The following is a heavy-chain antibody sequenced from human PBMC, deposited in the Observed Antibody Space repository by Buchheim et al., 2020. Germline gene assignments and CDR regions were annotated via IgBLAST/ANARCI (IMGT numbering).Heavy chain of an antibody. Sequence: EVLLVESGGGVIQPGGSLRLSCVASGLIFSKYRMHWVRQVPGRGPEWISRISTDGSDTMYADSVKGRFTISRDNAKTMLYLEMTSLSPGDTAFYYWARGSNGWYETPLWDWGQGT. CDR1: GLIFSKYR. CDR2: ISTDGSDT. J-gene: IGHJ4*02. CDR3: ARGSNGWYETPLWD. V-gene: IGHV3-74*03. D-gene: IGHD6-19*01.